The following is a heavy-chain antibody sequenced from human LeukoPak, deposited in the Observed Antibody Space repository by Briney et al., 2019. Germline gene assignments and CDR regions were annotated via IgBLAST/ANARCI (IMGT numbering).Heavy chain of an antibody. CDR3: ARDYPVGQQLVLDYYYGMDV. Sequence: ASVKVSCKASGYTFTSYAMHWVRQAPGQRLEWMGWINAGNGNTKYSQKFQGRVTITRDTSASTAYMELSSLRSEDTAVYYCARDYPVGQQLVLDYYYGMDVWGQGTTVTVSS. V-gene: IGHV1-3*01. D-gene: IGHD6-13*01. CDR2: INAGNGNT. CDR1: GYTFTSYA. J-gene: IGHJ6*02.